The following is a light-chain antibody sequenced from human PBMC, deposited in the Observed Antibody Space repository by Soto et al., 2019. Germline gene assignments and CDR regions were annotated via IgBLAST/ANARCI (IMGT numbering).Light chain of an antibody. Sequence: DIQMTQSPSTLPASVGDRVTITCRASQSISVWLAWYQQKAGKAPNLLIYKASRLESGVPSRFSGSGFGTEFTLTISSLQPGDFATYYCQHYNTYPWTFGQGTEVDIK. CDR2: KAS. CDR1: QSISVW. CDR3: QHYNTYPWT. J-gene: IGKJ1*01. V-gene: IGKV1-5*03.